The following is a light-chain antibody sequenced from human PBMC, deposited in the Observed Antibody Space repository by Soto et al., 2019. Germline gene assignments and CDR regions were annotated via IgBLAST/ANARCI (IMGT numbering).Light chain of an antibody. CDR3: QQYGSSPPIT. Sequence: EVVLTQSPATLSVSPGEGATLSCKASQSVDSRLAWYQQKPGQAPRLLIEGASSRGTDIPARFSGSGSGTDFTLTISRLEPEDFAVYYCQQYGSSPPITFGQGTRLEIK. V-gene: IGKV3-20*01. J-gene: IGKJ5*01. CDR2: GAS. CDR1: QSVDSR.